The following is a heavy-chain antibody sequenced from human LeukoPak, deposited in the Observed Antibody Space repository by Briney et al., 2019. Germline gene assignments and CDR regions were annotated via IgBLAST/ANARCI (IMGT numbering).Heavy chain of an antibody. J-gene: IGHJ4*02. CDR2: ISAYNGNT. CDR1: VYTFTSYG. CDR3: ASSRDITMVRGVIEVFDY. Sequence: ASVKVSCKASVYTFTSYGISWVRQAPGQGLEWMGWISAYNGNTNYAQKLQGRVTITADKSTSTAYMELSSLRSEDTAVYYCASSRDITMVRGVIEVFDYWGQGTLVTVSS. V-gene: IGHV1-18*01. D-gene: IGHD3-10*01.